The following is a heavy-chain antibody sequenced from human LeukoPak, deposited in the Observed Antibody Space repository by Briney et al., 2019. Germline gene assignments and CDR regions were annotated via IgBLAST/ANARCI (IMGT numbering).Heavy chain of an antibody. D-gene: IGHD3-10*01. CDR2: IYSGGST. V-gene: IGHV3-66*01. CDR1: GFTVSSNY. CDR3: AREGHITMVRGVIFPCWFDP. J-gene: IGHJ5*02. Sequence: GGSLRLSCAASGFTVSSNYMSWVRQAPGKGLEWVSVIYSGGSTYYADSVKGRFTISRDNSKNTLYLQMNSLRAEDTAVYYCAREGHITMVRGVIFPCWFDPWGQGTLVTVSS.